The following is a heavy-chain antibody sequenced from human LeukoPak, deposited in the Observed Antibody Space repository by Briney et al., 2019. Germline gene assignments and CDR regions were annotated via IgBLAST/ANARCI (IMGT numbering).Heavy chain of an antibody. J-gene: IGHJ4*02. V-gene: IGHV3-74*01. D-gene: IGHD5-12*01. CDR3: ARDPLVATAFDY. CDR1: GFTFSGYW. CDR2: INSDGSTT. Sequence: GGSLRLSCAASGFTFSGYWMHWVRQAPGKGLVGVSRINSDGSTTNYADSVKGRFTISRDNAKNSLYLQMNSLRAEDTAVYYCARDPLVATAFDYWGQGTLVTVSS.